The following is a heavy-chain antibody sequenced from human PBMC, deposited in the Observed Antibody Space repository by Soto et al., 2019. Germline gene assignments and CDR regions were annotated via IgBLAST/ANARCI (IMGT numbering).Heavy chain of an antibody. CDR1: GGSVSSGSYY. D-gene: IGHD1-7*01. CDR3: ARERFIRAHNWNYEVPVY. J-gene: IGHJ4*02. Sequence: KPSETLSLTCTVSGGSVSSGSYYWSWIRQPPGKGLEWIGYIYYSGSTNYNPSLKSRVTISVDTSKNQFSLKLSSVTAADTAVYYCARERFIRAHNWNYEVPVYWGQGTLVTVSS. V-gene: IGHV4-61*01. CDR2: IYYSGST.